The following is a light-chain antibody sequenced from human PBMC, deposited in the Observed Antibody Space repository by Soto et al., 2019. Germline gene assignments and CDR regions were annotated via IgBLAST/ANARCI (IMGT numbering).Light chain of an antibody. CDR2: AAS. CDR3: QQSYSTPRT. Sequence: DIQMTQSPSSLSASVGDRVTITCRAGQSISSYLNWYQQKPGKAPKLLIYAASTLQSGVPSRFSGSRSGTDFTLTISSLQPEDFATYYCQQSYSTPRTFGQGTKVEVK. V-gene: IGKV1-39*01. CDR1: QSISSY. J-gene: IGKJ1*01.